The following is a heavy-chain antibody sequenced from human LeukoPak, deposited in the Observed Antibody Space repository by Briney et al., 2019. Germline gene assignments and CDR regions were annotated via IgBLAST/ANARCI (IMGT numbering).Heavy chain of an antibody. CDR1: GYNFIDYY. Sequence: AASVRVSCKASGYNFIDYYMHWVRQAPGQGLEWMGWINPDSGGTNFAQKFQGRVTMTRDTSISTAYTELSRLRSDDTAVYYCGRDFRDSLDYWGQGTLVTVSS. J-gene: IGHJ4*02. CDR2: INPDSGGT. V-gene: IGHV1-2*02. CDR3: GRDFRDSLDY.